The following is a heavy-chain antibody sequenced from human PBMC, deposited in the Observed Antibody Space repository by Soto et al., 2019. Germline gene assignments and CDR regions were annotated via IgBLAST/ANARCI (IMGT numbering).Heavy chain of an antibody. CDR1: GGTFSSYT. D-gene: IGHD6-13*01. CDR3: ASDPGTTSFDY. V-gene: IGHV1-69*02. J-gene: IGHJ4*02. CDR2: IIPILGIA. Sequence: QVQLVQSGAEVKKPGSSVKVSCKASGGTFSSYTISWVRQAPGEGLEWMGRIIPILGIANYAQKFQGRVTTTADKSTSTAYMELSSLRSEDTAVYYCASDPGTTSFDYWGQGTLVTVSS.